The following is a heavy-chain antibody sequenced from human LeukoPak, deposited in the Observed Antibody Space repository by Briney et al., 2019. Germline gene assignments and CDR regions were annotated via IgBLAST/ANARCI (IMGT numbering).Heavy chain of an antibody. CDR2: ISPNSGGT. D-gene: IGHD2-15*01. V-gene: IGHV1-2*02. Sequence: GASVKVSCKSSGYTFTDYYMHWVRQAPGPAIEWMAWISPNSGGTSYAQNFKGRVTMTRDTSISTAYMELSRVRSDDTAVYYCARGRSINSGGTWGGYWGRGNLVMVSS. J-gene: IGHJ1*01. CDR1: GYTFTDYY. CDR3: ARGRSINSGGTWGGY.